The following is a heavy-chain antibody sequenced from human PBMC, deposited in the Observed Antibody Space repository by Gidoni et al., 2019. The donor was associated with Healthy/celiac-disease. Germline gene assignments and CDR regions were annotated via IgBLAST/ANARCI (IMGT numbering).Heavy chain of an antibody. Sequence: QVQLVESGGCVVHPVRSLRLSCSASGFTFVSYGMHWVRQAPGKGLEWVSVLSYDGSNKYYADSVKGRFTISRDNSKNTLYLQMNSLRAEDTAVYYCAKDGVAAAGIFVTWGQGTLVTVSS. CDR2: LSYDGSNK. D-gene: IGHD6-13*01. V-gene: IGHV3-30*18. J-gene: IGHJ5*02. CDR3: AKDGVAAAGIFVT. CDR1: GFTFVSYG.